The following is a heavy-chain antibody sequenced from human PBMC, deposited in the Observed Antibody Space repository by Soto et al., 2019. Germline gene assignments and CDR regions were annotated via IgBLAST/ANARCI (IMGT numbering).Heavy chain of an antibody. Sequence: SETLSLTCAAYGGSFSGYYLSWIRQPPGKGLEWIGGINRGGSTNYNPSLKSRVTISVDTSKNQSSLKLSSVTAADTAVYYCARGYRGDYYGSGSPYYFDYWGQGTLVTVSS. V-gene: IGHV4-34*01. CDR1: GGSFSGYY. J-gene: IGHJ4*02. CDR3: ARGYRGDYYGSGSPYYFDY. D-gene: IGHD3-10*01. CDR2: INRGGST.